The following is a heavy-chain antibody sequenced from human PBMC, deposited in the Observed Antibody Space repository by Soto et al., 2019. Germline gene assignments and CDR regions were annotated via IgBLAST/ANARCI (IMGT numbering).Heavy chain of an antibody. CDR3: ARAFYYYDSSGYYPNAFDI. V-gene: IGHV1-18*04. CDR2: ISAYNGNT. J-gene: IGHJ3*02. CDR1: GYTFTNYY. D-gene: IGHD3-22*01. Sequence: ASVNVSWKASGYTFTNYYMDWVRQAPGQGLEWMGCISAYNGNTNYAQKLQGRVTMTTDTSTSTAYMELRSLRSDDTAVYYCARAFYYYDSSGYYPNAFDIWGHGTMVTVSS.